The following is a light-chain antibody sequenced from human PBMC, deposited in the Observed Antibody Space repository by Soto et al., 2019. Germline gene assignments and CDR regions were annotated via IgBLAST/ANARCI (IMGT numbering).Light chain of an antibody. J-gene: IGKJ1*01. Sequence: DVQLTQSPSTLSASILDRVTITCRASQSISTWLAWYQQKPGKAPNLLIYKASNLESGVPSRFSGSGSGTDFTLTISCLQSEDFATYYCQQYYSYPRTFGQGTKVDIK. CDR2: KAS. CDR3: QQYYSYPRT. V-gene: IGKV1-5*03. CDR1: QSISTW.